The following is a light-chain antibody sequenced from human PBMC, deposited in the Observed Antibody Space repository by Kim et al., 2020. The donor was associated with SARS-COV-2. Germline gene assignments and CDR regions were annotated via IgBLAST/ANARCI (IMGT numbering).Light chain of an antibody. J-gene: IGLJ2*01. V-gene: IGLV4-69*01. CDR2: LNSDGSH. Sequence: QPVLTQSPSASASLGASVKLTCTLSSGHSSYAIAWHQQQPEKGPRYLMKLNSDGSHSKGDEIPDRFSGSSSGAERYLTISSLQSEDEADYYCQTWGTGPVVFGGGTQLTVL. CDR1: SGHSSYA. CDR3: QTWGTGPVV.